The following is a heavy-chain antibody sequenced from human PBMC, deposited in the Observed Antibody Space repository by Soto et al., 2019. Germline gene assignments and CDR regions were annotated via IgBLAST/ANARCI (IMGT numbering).Heavy chain of an antibody. CDR2: IIPIFDTA. CDR1: GGTFSSYA. V-gene: IGHV1-69*13. Sequence: ASVKVSCKTSGGTFSSYAISWVRQAPGQGLEWMGGIIPIFDTANYAQKFQGRVTITADESTSTAYMELSSLRSEDTAVYYCARHSPPFLYGSGPWDVWGQGTTVTV. CDR3: ARHSPPFLYGSGPWDV. J-gene: IGHJ6*02. D-gene: IGHD3-10*01.